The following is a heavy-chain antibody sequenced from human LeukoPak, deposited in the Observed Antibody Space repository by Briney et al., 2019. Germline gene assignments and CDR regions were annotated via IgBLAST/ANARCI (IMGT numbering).Heavy chain of an antibody. J-gene: IGHJ4*02. CDR1: GFTVSSNY. D-gene: IGHD1-26*01. CDR3: SRDRSGSYY. Sequence: GGSLRLSCAASGFTVSSNYMSWVRQAPGKGLEWVSVIYSGGSTYYADSVKGRLTISRDNSKNTLYLQMNSLRAEDTATYHCSRDRSGSYYWGQGILVAVSS. CDR2: IYSGGST. V-gene: IGHV3-66*01.